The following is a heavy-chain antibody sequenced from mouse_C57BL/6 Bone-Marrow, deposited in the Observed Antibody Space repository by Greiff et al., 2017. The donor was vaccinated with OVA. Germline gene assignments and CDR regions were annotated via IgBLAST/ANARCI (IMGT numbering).Heavy chain of an antibody. V-gene: IGHV1-81*01. CDR2: IYPRSGNT. J-gene: IGHJ2*01. CDR1: GYTFTSYG. CDR3: ASLSGSSLYFDY. Sequence: VQLQQSGAELARPGASVKLSCKASGYTFTSYGISWVKQRTGQGLEWIGEIYPRSGNTYYTEKFKGKATLTADHSSSTAYMELRSLTSEDSAVYIGASLSGSSLYFDYWGQGTTLTVSS. D-gene: IGHD1-1*01.